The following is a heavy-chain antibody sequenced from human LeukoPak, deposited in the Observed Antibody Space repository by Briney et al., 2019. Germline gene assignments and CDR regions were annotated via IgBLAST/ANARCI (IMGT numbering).Heavy chain of an antibody. D-gene: IGHD6-25*01. CDR1: GFTFSSYW. CDR2: INSDGSST. J-gene: IGHJ6*02. CDR3: ARDLGSDYGMDV. Sequence: HTGRSLRLSCAASGFTFSSYWMHWVRQAPGKGLVWVSRINSDGSSTSYADSVKGRFTISRDNAKNTLYLQMHSLRAEDTAVYYCARDLGSDYGMDVWGQGTTVTVSS. V-gene: IGHV3-74*01.